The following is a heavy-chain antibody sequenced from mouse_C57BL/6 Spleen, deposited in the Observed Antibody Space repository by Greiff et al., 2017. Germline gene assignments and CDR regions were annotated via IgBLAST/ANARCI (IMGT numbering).Heavy chain of an antibody. CDR1: VYTFPSYW. J-gene: IGHJ2*01. Sequence: QVQLQQPGAELVKPGASVKLSCKASVYTFPSYWMHWVKQRPGQGLEWIGMIHPNSGITNYPATFKSKATVTVDPSSSTAYMQLSSRTSEDAAVYDCSRGGIYDRHSDYLDYWGQDTTLTVSS. D-gene: IGHD2-3*01. CDR3: SRGGIYDRHSDYLDY. V-gene: IGHV1-64*01. CDR2: IHPNSGIT.